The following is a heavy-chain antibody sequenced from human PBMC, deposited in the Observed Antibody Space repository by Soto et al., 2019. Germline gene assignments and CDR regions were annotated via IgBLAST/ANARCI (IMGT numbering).Heavy chain of an antibody. CDR3: STRAYDTNGYYRFDP. V-gene: IGHV4-34*01. J-gene: IGHJ5*01. CDR2: INHSGRV. CDR1: GGSFSGHS. D-gene: IGHD3-22*01. Sequence: SETLSLTCAVYGGSFSGHSWTWIRQSPGKGLEWIGDINHSGRVNYSPSLKSRVTISLDTSKNQFSLTLSAVTAAGTAMYYCSTRAYDTNGYYRFDPWGQGTLVT.